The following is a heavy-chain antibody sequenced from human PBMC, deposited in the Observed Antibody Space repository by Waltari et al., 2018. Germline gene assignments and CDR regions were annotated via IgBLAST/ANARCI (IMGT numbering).Heavy chain of an antibody. J-gene: IGHJ6*02. CDR3: SRVSASGDGMDV. CDR1: RSTVGARA. CDR2: IRRKIYGGTA. Sequence: EVQLVESGECLVQPGRSLGLSSTTTRSTVGARALIWFRQAPGKGLEWVGFIRRKIYGGTADYAASVKGRFTVSRDDSKSIAYLQMDSLKTEDTAVYYCSRVSASGDGMDVWGQGTTVTVS. V-gene: IGHV3-49*03. D-gene: IGHD3-16*01.